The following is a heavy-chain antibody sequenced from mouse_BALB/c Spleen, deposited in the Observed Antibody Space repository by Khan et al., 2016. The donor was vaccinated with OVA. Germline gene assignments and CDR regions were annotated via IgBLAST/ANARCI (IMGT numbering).Heavy chain of an antibody. CDR3: ARGNFGNYVFVF. Sequence: QIQLVQSGAELVKPGASVKLSCKTSGYIFTSYWIQWVKQRPGQGLGWIGQIFPGTGTTYYNENFKGKATLTVDTSSSPAYLHLSSLTSEDTAVDYCARGNFGNYVFVFWGQGTLVTVSP. CDR2: IFPGTGTT. CDR1: GYIFTSYW. J-gene: IGHJ3*01. V-gene: IGHV1S132*01. D-gene: IGHD2-1*01.